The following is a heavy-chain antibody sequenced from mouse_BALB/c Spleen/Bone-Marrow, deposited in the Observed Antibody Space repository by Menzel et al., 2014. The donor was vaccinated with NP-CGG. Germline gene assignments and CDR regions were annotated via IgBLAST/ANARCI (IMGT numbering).Heavy chain of an antibody. CDR1: GFTFSDYY. Sequence: EVHLVESGGGLVKPGGSLKLSCAVSGFTFSDYYMYWVRQTPEKRLEWVATISDGGSYTYYPDSVKGRFTISRDNAKNNLYLQMSSLKSEDTAMYYCARDGNYYAMDYWGQGTSVTVSS. CDR2: ISDGGSYT. V-gene: IGHV5-4*02. J-gene: IGHJ4*01. D-gene: IGHD2-1*01. CDR3: ARDGNYYAMDY.